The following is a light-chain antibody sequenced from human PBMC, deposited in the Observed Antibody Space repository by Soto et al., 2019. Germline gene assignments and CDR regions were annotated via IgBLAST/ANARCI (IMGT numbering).Light chain of an antibody. CDR1: QSLLYNSNKKNY. Sequence: DIVMTQSPDSLAVSLGERATINCKSSQSLLYNSNKKNYLAWYQHKPGQPPKLLIYWASIRESGVPDRFSGSGSGTDFTLTINSLQADDVAVYYCQQYFDTPWTFGQGTKVEIK. J-gene: IGKJ1*01. CDR2: WAS. V-gene: IGKV4-1*01. CDR3: QQYFDTPWT.